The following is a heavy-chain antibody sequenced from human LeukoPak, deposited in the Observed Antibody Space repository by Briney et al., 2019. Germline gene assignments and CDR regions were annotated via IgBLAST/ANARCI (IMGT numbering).Heavy chain of an antibody. Sequence: SETLSLTCTVSGGSISSGSYYWSWIRQPAGKGLEWIGRIYTSGSTNYSPSLKSRVTISVDTSKNQFSLKLSSVTAADTAVYYCARTPWGFFDYWGQGTLVTVSS. V-gene: IGHV4-61*02. J-gene: IGHJ4*02. D-gene: IGHD7-27*01. CDR3: ARTPWGFFDY. CDR2: IYTSGST. CDR1: GGSISSGSYY.